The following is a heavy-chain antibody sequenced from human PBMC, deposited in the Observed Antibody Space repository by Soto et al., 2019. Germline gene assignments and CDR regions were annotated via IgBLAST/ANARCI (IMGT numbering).Heavy chain of an antibody. CDR3: AKDSIPYSSSYDLDH. Sequence: EVQLLESGGGLVQPGGSLRLSCVASGFSFSGYAMSWVRQAPGKGLVWVSSMTATGVSIYYADSVRGRFTISRDNSKNTLYLQMSGLRAEDTARYYCAKDSIPYSSSYDLDHWGRGALVTVSS. D-gene: IGHD6-6*01. V-gene: IGHV3-23*01. J-gene: IGHJ4*02. CDR2: MTATGVSI. CDR1: GFSFSGYA.